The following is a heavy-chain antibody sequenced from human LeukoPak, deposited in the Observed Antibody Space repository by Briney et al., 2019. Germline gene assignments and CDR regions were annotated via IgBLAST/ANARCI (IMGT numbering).Heavy chain of an antibody. J-gene: IGHJ4*02. CDR2: IYYSGST. D-gene: IGHD4-17*01. Sequence: SETLSLTCTVSGGSISSYYWSWIRQPPGKGLEWIGYIYYSGSTNYNPSLKSRVTISVDTSKNQFSLKLTSVTAADTAVYYCARTGSTVTMLYPFDHWGQGTLDTASS. CDR1: GGSISSYY. V-gene: IGHV4-59*01. CDR3: ARTGSTVTMLYPFDH.